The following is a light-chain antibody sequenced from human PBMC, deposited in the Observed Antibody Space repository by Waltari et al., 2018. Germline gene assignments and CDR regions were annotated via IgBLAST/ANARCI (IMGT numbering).Light chain of an antibody. CDR2: VNSDGSH. CDR3: QTWGTGIWV. Sequence: QLVLTQSPSASASLGASVSLTCTLSSGHSYYAIAWRQQQPQKGPRYLMKVNSDGSHTKGDGIPDRFSGSSSGAERYLTISSLQSEDAADYYCQTWGTGIWVFGGGTKLTVL. J-gene: IGLJ3*02. CDR1: SGHSYYA. V-gene: IGLV4-69*01.